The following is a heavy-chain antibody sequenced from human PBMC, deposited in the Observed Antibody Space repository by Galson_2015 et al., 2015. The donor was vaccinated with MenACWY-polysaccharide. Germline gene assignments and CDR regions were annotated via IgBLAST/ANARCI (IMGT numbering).Heavy chain of an antibody. J-gene: IGHJ5*02. Sequence: LEWIGLIHSRGSTDYSPSLKSRVTISTDTSRNQLSLKLSSVTAADTAVYYCARSLGYSDSAFDNGRDVDRRFDPWGQGTLVTVSS. CDR3: ARSLGYSDSAFDNGRDVDRRFDP. CDR2: IHSRGST. D-gene: IGHD5-12*01. V-gene: IGHV4-61*02.